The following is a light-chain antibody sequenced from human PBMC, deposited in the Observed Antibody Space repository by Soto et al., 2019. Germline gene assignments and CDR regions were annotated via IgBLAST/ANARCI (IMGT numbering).Light chain of an antibody. J-gene: IGLJ3*02. CDR2: DNN. CDR3: QSYDSSLTGSV. CDR1: SSNIGAGYD. V-gene: IGLV1-40*01. Sequence: QSVLTQSPSVSGALGQRVTISCTGSSSNIGAGYDVHWYQQLPGTVPKLLIYDNNNRSSGVPDRFSGSKSGDSASLAITGLQAEDEADYYCQSYDSSLTGSVFGGGTKVTVL.